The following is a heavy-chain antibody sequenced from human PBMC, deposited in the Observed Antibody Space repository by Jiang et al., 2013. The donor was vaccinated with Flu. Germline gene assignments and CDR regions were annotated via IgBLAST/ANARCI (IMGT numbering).Heavy chain of an antibody. CDR2: IYPDDSQA. V-gene: IGHV5-51*01. D-gene: IGHD2-15*01. Sequence: GAEVKKPGESLRISCKGSGYSFTTYWISWVRQMPGKGLEWMGIIYPDDSQARYSPSFQGQVTMSADKSISTAYLQWSSLKASDSAMYFCARLVGDCRRNNCGFERHWFDPWGQGTLVTVSS. CDR1: GYSFTTYW. CDR3: ARLVGDCRRNNCGFERHWFDP. J-gene: IGHJ5*02.